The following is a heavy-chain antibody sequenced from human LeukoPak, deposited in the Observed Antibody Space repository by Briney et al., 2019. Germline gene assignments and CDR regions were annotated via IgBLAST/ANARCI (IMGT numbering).Heavy chain of an antibody. CDR1: GFTFDDNT. J-gene: IGHJ4*02. Sequence: GGSLRLSRAASGFTFDDNTMHWVRQIPGKGLEWVSLISWDGGSTYYADSVKGRFTISRDNSKNSLYLQMNSLRTEDTALYYCAGDTSMINFLYWGRGTLVTVSS. D-gene: IGHD5-18*01. V-gene: IGHV3-43*01. CDR3: AGDTSMINFLY. CDR2: ISWDGGST.